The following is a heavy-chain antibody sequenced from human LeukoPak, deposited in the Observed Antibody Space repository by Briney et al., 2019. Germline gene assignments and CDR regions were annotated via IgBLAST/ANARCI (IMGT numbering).Heavy chain of an antibody. D-gene: IGHD3-9*01. Sequence: GGSVRLFCAASGFTFSSYWMSWLRQAPGKGLEGVANIKQDGSEKYYVDSVKGRFTISRDNAKNSLYPQMNSLRAEDMAVYYCAGEEELRYLDWGQFDPWGQGTLVTVSS. CDR3: AGEEELRYLDWGQFDP. CDR1: GFTFSSYW. CDR2: IKQDGSEK. J-gene: IGHJ5*02. V-gene: IGHV3-7*01.